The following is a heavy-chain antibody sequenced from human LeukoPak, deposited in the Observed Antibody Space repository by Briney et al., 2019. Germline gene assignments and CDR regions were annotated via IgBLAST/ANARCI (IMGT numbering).Heavy chain of an antibody. CDR1: GYTFTSYG. CDR3: ARLFSSSRLFDY. Sequence: ASVKVSCKASGYTFTSYGISRVRQAPGQGLEWMGWISAYNGNTNYAQKLQGRVTMTTDTSTSTAYTELRSLRSDDTAVYYCARLFSSSRLFDYWGQGTLVTVSS. D-gene: IGHD6-13*01. CDR2: ISAYNGNT. V-gene: IGHV1-18*01. J-gene: IGHJ4*02.